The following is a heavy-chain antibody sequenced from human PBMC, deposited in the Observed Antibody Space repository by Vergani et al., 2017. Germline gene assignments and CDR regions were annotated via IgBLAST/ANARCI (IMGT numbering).Heavy chain of an antibody. V-gene: IGHV3-30*02. J-gene: IGHJ4*02. Sequence: VHLVESGGGLVQPGRSLRLSCAASGFTFSSYGMHWVRQAPGKGLEWVAFIRYDGSNKYYADSVKGRFTISRDNSKNTLYLQMNSLRAEDTAVYYCAKVSAYYDILTGYYFDYWGQGTLVTVSS. CDR3: AKVSAYYDILTGYYFDY. D-gene: IGHD3-9*01. CDR1: GFTFSSYG. CDR2: IRYDGSNK.